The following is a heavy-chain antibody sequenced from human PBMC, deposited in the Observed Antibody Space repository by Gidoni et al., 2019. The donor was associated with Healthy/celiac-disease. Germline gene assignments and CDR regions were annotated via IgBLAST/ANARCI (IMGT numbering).Heavy chain of an antibody. CDR2: ISDDGTFT. J-gene: IGHJ3*01. Sequence: EVQLMESGGGLVQPGGSLRLSCAASGFAFSTYWMSWVRQGPGKGLVWVARISDDGTFTSHADYVKGRFTISRDNAKNTLYLQMNSLRDEDTAVYYCTRVSRRSGYPDTFDVWGQGTMVTVSS. D-gene: IGHD6-25*01. V-gene: IGHV3-74*01. CDR1: GFAFSTYW. CDR3: TRVSRRSGYPDTFDV.